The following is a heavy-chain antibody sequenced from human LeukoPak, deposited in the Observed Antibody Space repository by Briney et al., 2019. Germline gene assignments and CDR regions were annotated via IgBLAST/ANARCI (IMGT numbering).Heavy chain of an antibody. V-gene: IGHV4-30-2*01. CDR1: GASVGRGAHF. J-gene: IGHJ4*02. D-gene: IGHD5-24*01. CDR2: IYQSGST. Sequence: PSETLSLTCTVSGGSVSGASVGRGAHFWNWIRQAPGKGLEWIGYIYQSGSTYFNPSLKSRVSISIDTSKNQFSLKLSSVTAADTAVYYCARDSEFCDGSNYTYYFDLWGQGTLVTVSS. CDR3: ARDSEFCDGSNYTYYFDL.